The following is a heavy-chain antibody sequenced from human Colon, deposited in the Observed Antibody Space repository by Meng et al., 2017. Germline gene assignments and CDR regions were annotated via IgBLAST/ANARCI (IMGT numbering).Heavy chain of an antibody. CDR3: ARFNHRAPDY. J-gene: IGHJ4*02. V-gene: IGHV1-18*01. CDR1: GYTFTTYG. CDR2: INPYNGNT. D-gene: IGHD1-14*01. Sequence: QVLLCQSGAEVKKPVASVKVSCKASGYTFTTYGISWVRQAPGQGLEWMGWINPYNGNTNYPQKLQGRVTMTTDTSTSTAYMELRSLRSDDTAVYYCARFNHRAPDYWGQGTLVTVSS.